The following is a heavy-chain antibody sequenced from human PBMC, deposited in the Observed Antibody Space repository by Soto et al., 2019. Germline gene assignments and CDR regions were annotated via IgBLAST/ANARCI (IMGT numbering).Heavy chain of an antibody. V-gene: IGHV2-5*02. Sequence: QITLKESGPTLVKPTQTLTLTCTFSGFSLSTNGVGVGWIRQPPGKALEWLALIYWDDDKRYSPSLKSRLTITKDTSNNQVVLIMTDMDPVDTATYYCAHRRLRNFVYAFDYWGQGALVTVSS. CDR3: AHRRLRNFVYAFDY. D-gene: IGHD3-9*01. J-gene: IGHJ4*02. CDR1: GFSLSTNGVG. CDR2: IYWDDDK.